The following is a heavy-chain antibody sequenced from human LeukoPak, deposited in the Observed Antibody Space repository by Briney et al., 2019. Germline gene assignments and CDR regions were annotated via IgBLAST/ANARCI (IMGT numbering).Heavy chain of an antibody. D-gene: IGHD6-19*01. V-gene: IGHV3-74*01. J-gene: IGHJ4*02. CDR1: GNYW. CDR3: ARGSGWFYFDY. Sequence: GGSLRLSCAASGNYWMHWVRQAPGKGLVWVSRINSDGSSTSYADSVKGRFTISRDNAKNTLYLQMNSLRAEDTAVYYCARGSGWFYFDYWGQGTLVTVSS. CDR2: INSDGSST.